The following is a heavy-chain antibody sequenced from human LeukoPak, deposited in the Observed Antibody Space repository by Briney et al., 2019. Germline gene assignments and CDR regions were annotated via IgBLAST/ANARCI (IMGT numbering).Heavy chain of an antibody. Sequence: GGSLRLSCAASGFTFSSYEMNWVRQAPGKGLEWVSSISRSATTIYYADSVKGRFTISRDNAKNSLYLQMNSLRAEDTAVYYCARAAGGVIGSSFDYWGQGTLVTVSS. CDR1: GFTFSSYE. J-gene: IGHJ4*02. D-gene: IGHD3-16*02. V-gene: IGHV3-48*03. CDR2: ISRSATTI. CDR3: ARAAGGVIGSSFDY.